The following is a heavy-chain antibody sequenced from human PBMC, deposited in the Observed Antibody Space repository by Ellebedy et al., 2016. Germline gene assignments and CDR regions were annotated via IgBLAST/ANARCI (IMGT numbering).Heavy chain of an antibody. CDR1: GASISSYY. Sequence: SETLSLTCTVSGASISSYYWSRIRQPPGKGLEWIGFIHHLGSTNYNPSLKSRVTISLDTSKNQFSVKLTSVTPADTAVYYCARGRDYGFAFDIWGQGTMVTVSS. CDR2: IHHLGST. V-gene: IGHV4-59*01. J-gene: IGHJ3*02. CDR3: ARGRDYGFAFDI. D-gene: IGHD4-17*01.